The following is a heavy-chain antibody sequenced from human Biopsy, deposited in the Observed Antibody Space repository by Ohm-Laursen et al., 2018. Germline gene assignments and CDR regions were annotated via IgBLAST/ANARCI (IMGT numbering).Heavy chain of an antibody. D-gene: IGHD3-16*01. V-gene: IGHV3-48*01. Sequence: SLRLSCTASGFTFSNYSMNWIRQAPGKGLEWVSYISRSSSTIYYADSVKGRFTISRDNAKNSLYLQMNALRVDDTAMYYCAGAGGHSFWGQGALVAVSS. J-gene: IGHJ4*02. CDR1: GFTFSNYS. CDR2: ISRSSSTI. CDR3: AGAGGHSF.